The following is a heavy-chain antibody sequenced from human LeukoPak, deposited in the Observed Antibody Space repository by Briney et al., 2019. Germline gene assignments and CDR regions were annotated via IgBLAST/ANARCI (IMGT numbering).Heavy chain of an antibody. CDR3: TRSRGYCYDSSGFSDFDY. D-gene: IGHD3-22*01. V-gene: IGHV3-73*01. Sequence: GGSLRLSCAASGLTFSGSAMHWVRQASGKGLECVGRIRSKANSYATAYAASVKGRFTISRDDSKNTAYLQMNSLKTEDTAVYYCTRSRGYCYDSSGFSDFDYWGQGTLVTVSS. CDR1: GLTFSGSA. CDR2: IRSKANSYAT. J-gene: IGHJ4*02.